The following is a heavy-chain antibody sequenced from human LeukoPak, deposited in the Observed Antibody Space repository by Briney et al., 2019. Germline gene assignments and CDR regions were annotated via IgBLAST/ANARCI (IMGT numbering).Heavy chain of an antibody. CDR3: ARDYYGSGSYSPADY. J-gene: IGHJ4*02. D-gene: IGHD3-10*01. CDR2: ISAYNGNT. Sequence: ASVKVSCKASGYTFTSYGISWVRQAPGQGLEWMGWISAYNGNTNYAQKLQSRVTMTTDTSTRTAYTAMRSLRSDDTAVYYCARDYYGSGSYSPADYWGQGTLVTVSS. V-gene: IGHV1-18*01. CDR1: GYTFTSYG.